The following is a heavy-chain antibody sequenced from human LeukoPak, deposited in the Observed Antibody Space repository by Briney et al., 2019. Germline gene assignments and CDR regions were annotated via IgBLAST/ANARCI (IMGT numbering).Heavy chain of an antibody. CDR2: IYSDNT. V-gene: IGHV3-53*01. CDR3: ARDRTTAYLDV. CDR1: GFTVSSNS. J-gene: IGHJ6*03. Sequence: GGSLRLSCTVSGFTVSSNSMSWVRQAPGKGLEWVSFIYSDNTHYSDSVKGRFTISRDNAKNSLYLQMNSLRAEDTAVYYCARDRTTAYLDVWGKGTTVTVSS. D-gene: IGHD4-11*01.